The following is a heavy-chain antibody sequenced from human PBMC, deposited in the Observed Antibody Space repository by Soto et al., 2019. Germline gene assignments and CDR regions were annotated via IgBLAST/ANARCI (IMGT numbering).Heavy chain of an antibody. CDR1: GFTFSSYW. CDR2: INSDGSST. Sequence: EVQLVESGGGLVQPGGSLRLSCAASGFTFSSYWMHWVRQGPGKGLVWVSRINSDGSSTNYADSVKGRFTISRDNAKNTLYLQMNSLRAEDTAVYYCARGAYCSGGTCYHDSRIVDYLGQGTLGTGSS. CDR3: ARGAYCSGGTCYHDSRIVDY. J-gene: IGHJ4*02. D-gene: IGHD2-15*01. V-gene: IGHV3-74*01.